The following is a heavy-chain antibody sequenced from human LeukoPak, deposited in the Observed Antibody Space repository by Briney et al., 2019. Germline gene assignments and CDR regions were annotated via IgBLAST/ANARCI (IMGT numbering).Heavy chain of an antibody. CDR3: ATARNFRFEY. CDR2: INGEGTTI. CDR1: GLTFRTTW. V-gene: IGHV3-74*01. Sequence: PGGSLRLSCATSGLTFRTTWMHWVRQAPGKGLMWVSRINGEGTTIDYADSVKGRFTVSSDYAKNTLFLQMNNLRTEDTALYFCATARNFRFEYWGQGSLVIVSA. J-gene: IGHJ4*02. D-gene: IGHD1-7*01.